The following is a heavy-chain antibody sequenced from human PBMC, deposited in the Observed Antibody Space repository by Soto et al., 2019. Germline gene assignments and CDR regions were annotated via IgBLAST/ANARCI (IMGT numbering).Heavy chain of an antibody. Sequence: QVQLVQSGAEVKKPGASVKVSCKVSSYSFPSYGISWVRQAPEQGLEWMGWISTYNGNTNYAQSFQGRVTMTTDTTTNTAYMELRSLRADDTAVYYCAEQKNPLSGYYNWGQGTLVTVSS. CDR1: SYSFPSYG. CDR2: ISTYNGNT. J-gene: IGHJ1*01. D-gene: IGHD3-9*01. CDR3: AEQKNPLSGYYN. V-gene: IGHV1-18*01.